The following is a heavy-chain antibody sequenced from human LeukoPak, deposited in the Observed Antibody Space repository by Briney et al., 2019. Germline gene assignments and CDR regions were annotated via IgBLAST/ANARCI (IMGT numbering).Heavy chain of an antibody. CDR2: INSDGRST. Sequence: GGSLRLSCAASGFTFRSYAMSWVRQAPGKGLVWVSRINSDGRSTAYADSVKGRFTISRDNSKNTLYLHMNSLRAEDSAVYYCARAPTITKLVVHDWGQGTLVTVSS. V-gene: IGHV3-23*01. CDR3: ARAPTITKLVVHD. CDR1: GFTFRSYA. J-gene: IGHJ4*02. D-gene: IGHD3-22*01.